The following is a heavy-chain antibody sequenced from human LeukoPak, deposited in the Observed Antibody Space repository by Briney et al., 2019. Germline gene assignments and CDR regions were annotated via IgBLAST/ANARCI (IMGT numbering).Heavy chain of an antibody. CDR2: ISYDGSNK. Sequence: QSGGSLRLSCAASGFTFSSYAMNWVRQAPGKGLEWVAVISYDGSNKYYADSVKGRFTISRDNSKNTLYLQMNSLRAEDTAVYYCAKFIPLGDGYNSGGYWGQGTLATVSS. D-gene: IGHD5-24*01. CDR1: GFTFSSYA. CDR3: AKFIPLGDGYNSGGY. J-gene: IGHJ4*02. V-gene: IGHV3-30*18.